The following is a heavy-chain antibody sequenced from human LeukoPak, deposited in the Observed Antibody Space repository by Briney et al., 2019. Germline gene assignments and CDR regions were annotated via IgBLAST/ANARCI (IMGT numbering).Heavy chain of an antibody. CDR3: ARDAGYYVSGSSLDY. V-gene: IGHV1-18*01. Sequence: GASVNVSCKASGYTFTSYGISWVRQAPGQGLEWMGWISAYNGNTNYAQKFQGRVTMTRDTSTRTVYMELSSLRSEDTALYYCARDAGYYVSGSSLDYWGQGTLVTVSS. CDR1: GYTFTSYG. J-gene: IGHJ4*02. CDR2: ISAYNGNT. D-gene: IGHD3-10*01.